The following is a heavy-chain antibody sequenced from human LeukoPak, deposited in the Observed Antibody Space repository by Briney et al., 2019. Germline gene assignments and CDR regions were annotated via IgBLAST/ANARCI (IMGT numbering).Heavy chain of an antibody. CDR1: GFVFDNYG. J-gene: IGHJ3*01. V-gene: IGHV3-23*01. D-gene: IGHD4-17*01. CDR2: ITGSGKGT. CDR3: AKDPNGDYVGAFDF. Sequence: GGSLRLSCRGSGFVFDNYGMTWVRQAPGKGLEWVSAITGSGKGTWYADAVTGRFTVSRDNSRNTLYLQMDSLRADDTAVYYCAKDPNGDYVGAFDFWGPGTLVTVSS.